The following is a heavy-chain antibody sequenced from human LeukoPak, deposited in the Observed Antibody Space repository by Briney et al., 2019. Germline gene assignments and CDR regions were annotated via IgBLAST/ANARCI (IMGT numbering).Heavy chain of an antibody. J-gene: IGHJ4*02. CDR2: INWNGGST. V-gene: IGHV3-20*01. Sequence: GGSLRLSCAASGFTFDDYGMSWVRQAPGKGLEWVSGINWNGGSTGYADSVKGRFAISRDNAKNSLYLQMNSLRAEDTALYHCARGDSSWYGYFDYWGQGTLVTVSS. CDR3: ARGDSSWYGYFDY. CDR1: GFTFDDYG. D-gene: IGHD6-13*01.